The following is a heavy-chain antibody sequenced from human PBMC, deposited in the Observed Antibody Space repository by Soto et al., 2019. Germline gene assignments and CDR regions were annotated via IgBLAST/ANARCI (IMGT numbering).Heavy chain of an antibody. D-gene: IGHD3-10*01. CDR3: ARDIHITRVPNYYAMDV. Sequence: QVQLQESGPGLVKPSETLSLTCTVSGGSMSSGGHFWSLIRQHPGKGLEWVGYISYSGRTYYNPSLKSRLTMSIDTSKNQFSLTLSSVTAADTAVYFCARDIHITRVPNYYAMDVWGQGTTVTVSS. J-gene: IGHJ6*02. CDR2: ISYSGRT. V-gene: IGHV4-31*03. CDR1: GGSMSSGGHF.